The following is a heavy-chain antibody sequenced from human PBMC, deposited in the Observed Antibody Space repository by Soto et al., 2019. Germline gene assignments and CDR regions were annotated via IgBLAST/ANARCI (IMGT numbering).Heavy chain of an antibody. CDR2: VTTDKGKT. CDR3: ATRSPAFDY. Sequence: QVQLVQSGPEVKKPGASVKVSCKTSGYTFTNFGITWVRQAPGQGLEWMGWVTTDKGKTTYAQKFKGRVPMTTDTATSTAYMELRSLGSDDTAVYYCATRSPAFDYWGQGTLVTVSS. CDR1: GYTFTNFG. J-gene: IGHJ4*02. V-gene: IGHV1-18*01.